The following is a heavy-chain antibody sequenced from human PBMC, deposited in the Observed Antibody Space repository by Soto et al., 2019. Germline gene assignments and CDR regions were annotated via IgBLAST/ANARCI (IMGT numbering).Heavy chain of an antibody. D-gene: IGHD3-16*02. V-gene: IGHV4-34*01. Sequence: SETLCVTCAVYGGSFSTDYWSWIRQPPGKGLEWIGEINPRGGTNYNPSLKSRVTISVATSKNQFSLKLSSVTAADTAVYYCARVKGIMITFGGVIAEPYYFDYWGQGTLVTVSS. CDR2: INPRGGT. J-gene: IGHJ4*02. CDR3: ARVKGIMITFGGVIAEPYYFDY. CDR1: GGSFSTDY.